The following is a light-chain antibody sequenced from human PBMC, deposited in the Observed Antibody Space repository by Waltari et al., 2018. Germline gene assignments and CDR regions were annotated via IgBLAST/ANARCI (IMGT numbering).Light chain of an antibody. CDR2: GAS. Sequence: VLTQSPGTLPLSPGERATLSCRASQSITKKFFAWYQQKPGQAPRLLIYGASSRAAGIPDRFSGSGSGTDFTLTISRLEPEDSAVYYCQQYGSSVMYTFGQGTKLEIK. CDR1: QSITKKF. J-gene: IGKJ2*01. V-gene: IGKV3-20*01. CDR3: QQYGSSVMYT.